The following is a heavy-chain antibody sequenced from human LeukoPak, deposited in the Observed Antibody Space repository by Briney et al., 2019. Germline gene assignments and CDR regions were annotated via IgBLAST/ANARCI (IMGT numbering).Heavy chain of an antibody. Sequence: SETLSLTCTVSGGSITSDTNYWDWIRQPPGRGLEWIGSIYYSGSTYYSPSLKSRVTMSVDTSKNQFSLKLTSVNAADTAVYYCARRAVVPAAKSVFDYWGQGTLVAVSS. CDR3: ARRAVVPAAKSVFDY. J-gene: IGHJ4*02. CDR2: IYYSGST. D-gene: IGHD2-2*01. CDR1: GGSITSDTNY. V-gene: IGHV4-39*01.